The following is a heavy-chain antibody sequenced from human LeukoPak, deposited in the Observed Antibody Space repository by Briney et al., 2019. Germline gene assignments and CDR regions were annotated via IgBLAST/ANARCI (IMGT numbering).Heavy chain of an antibody. Sequence: GGSLRLSCAASGLRFSSSYMTWIRQAPGRGLAWVADIKEDGSETYYVDSVKGRFTISRDNAKNSLYLQMNSLRVDDTAVYYCARDPQHGALDYWGQGTLVTVSS. J-gene: IGHJ4*02. CDR2: IKEDGSET. V-gene: IGHV3-7*01. CDR3: ARDPQHGALDY. CDR1: GLRFSSSY.